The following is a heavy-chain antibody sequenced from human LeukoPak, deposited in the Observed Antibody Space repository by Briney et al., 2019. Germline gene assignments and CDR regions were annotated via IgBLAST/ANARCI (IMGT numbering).Heavy chain of an antibody. Sequence: PGGSLRLSCEASRFTVSDTYMSWVRQAPGTGLEWFSVICSGGNTYYADSVKGRFTVSRDNFKNTLYLQMNSLTPEDTAVYYCARDSQGGRDGYNNFDSWGQGTLVTVSS. J-gene: IGHJ4*02. CDR3: ARDSQGGRDGYNNFDS. V-gene: IGHV3-66*02. D-gene: IGHD5-24*01. CDR1: RFTVSDTY. CDR2: ICSGGNT.